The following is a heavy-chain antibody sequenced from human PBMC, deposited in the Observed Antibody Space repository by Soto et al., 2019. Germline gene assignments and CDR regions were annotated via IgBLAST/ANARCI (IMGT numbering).Heavy chain of an antibody. CDR3: ASGPSYEESGATGFDP. CDR1: GYTFTDYK. CDR2: INPTNGGN. J-gene: IGHJ5*02. V-gene: IGHV1-2*02. D-gene: IGHD2-15*01. Sequence: ASVKVSCKPSGYTFTDYKSHGVRHAPGRGLEWMGWINPTNGGNKVALKFQARVTMTRDTSISTAYLELNRLESDGTSVYYCASGPSYEESGATGFDPCARGTLVTGSS.